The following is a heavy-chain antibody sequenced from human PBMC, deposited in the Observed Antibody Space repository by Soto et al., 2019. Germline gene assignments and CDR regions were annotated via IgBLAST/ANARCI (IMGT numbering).Heavy chain of an antibody. V-gene: IGHV1-2*02. J-gene: IGHJ6*03. CDR1: GDSFNDYY. CDR2: INPNGGVT. D-gene: IGHD7-27*01. CDR3: ARETGGATATLDYYYFYMDV. Sequence: ASVKVSCKTSGDSFNDYYIHWVRQAPGQGLEWMGWINPNGGVTKYAQKFQGRVTVTRDTSIRTVYMELSSLRSDDTAVYYCARETGGATATLDYYYFYMDVWGKGTTVTVSS.